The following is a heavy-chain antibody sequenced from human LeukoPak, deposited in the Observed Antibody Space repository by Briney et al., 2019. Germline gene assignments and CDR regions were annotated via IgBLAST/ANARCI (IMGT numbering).Heavy chain of an antibody. CDR3: ARWYSSGWAFDY. D-gene: IGHD6-19*01. CDR1: GGTISSYY. J-gene: IGHJ4*02. Sequence: SETLSLTCTASGGTISSYYWNWIRQPPGKGLEWIWYIHYSGSTKYNPSLKGRVTISVDTSKNQFSLKLSSVTAADTAVYYCARWYSSGWAFDYWGQGTLVTVSS. V-gene: IGHV4-59*08. CDR2: IHYSGST.